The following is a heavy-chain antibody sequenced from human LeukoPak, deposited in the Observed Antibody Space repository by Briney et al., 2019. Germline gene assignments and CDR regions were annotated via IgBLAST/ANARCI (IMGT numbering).Heavy chain of an antibody. CDR3: ARDPDSSAFDY. CDR2: IKYDGTVK. J-gene: IGHJ4*02. D-gene: IGHD2-15*01. CDR1: GINFGTSW. V-gene: IGHV3-7*01. Sequence: GGSLRLSCTASGINFGTSWMSWVRQSPGKGLEFLANIKYDGTVKNYLDSVKGRFTISRDNPKNSMCLQMDSLRAEDTAIYYYARDPDSSAFDYWGQGALVTVSS.